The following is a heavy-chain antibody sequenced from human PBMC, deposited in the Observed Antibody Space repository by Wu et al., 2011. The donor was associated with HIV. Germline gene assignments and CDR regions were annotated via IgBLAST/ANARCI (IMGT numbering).Heavy chain of an antibody. Sequence: GAEMKKPGSSVKVSCKASGGTFSSYAISWVRQAPGQGLEWMGGIIPIFSTANYAQKFQGRVTITTDESTNTAYMELSSLRSEDTAMYYCARGTTWRYYYMDVWGKGTTVTVSS. CDR1: GGTFSSYA. J-gene: IGHJ6*03. D-gene: IGHD2/OR15-2a*01. CDR3: ARGTTWRYYYMDV. V-gene: IGHV1-69*05. CDR2: IIPIFSTA.